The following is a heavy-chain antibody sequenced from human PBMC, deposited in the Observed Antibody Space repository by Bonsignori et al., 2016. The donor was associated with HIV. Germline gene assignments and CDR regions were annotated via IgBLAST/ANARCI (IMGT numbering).Heavy chain of an antibody. Sequence: WIRQPPGKGLEWVANIKEDGSELYYMDSMKGRFTVSRDNAKNSLYLHMNSLRPEDTAVYYCARWSHFMKGCFDCWGQGTLVTVSS. J-gene: IGHJ4*02. D-gene: IGHD3-3*02. V-gene: IGHV3-7*03. CDR3: ARWSHFMKGCFDC. CDR2: IKEDGSEL.